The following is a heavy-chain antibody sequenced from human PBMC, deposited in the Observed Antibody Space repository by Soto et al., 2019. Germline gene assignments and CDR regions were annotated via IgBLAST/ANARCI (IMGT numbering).Heavy chain of an antibody. CDR1: GYSFTAYW. V-gene: IGHV5-51*01. CDR3: ARSRRGAYSSGWYSPSGYYNYGIDV. J-gene: IGHJ6*02. D-gene: IGHD6-19*01. CDR2: NYPGDFDT. Sequence: PGPYHKLTCKASGYSFTAYWIDWVRQMPGKGQERMGINYPGDFDTKYSPSLQGQVSISADTSISTAYLEWTSLKASDTAMYYCARSRRGAYSSGWYSPSGYYNYGIDVWGQGTKVTVSS.